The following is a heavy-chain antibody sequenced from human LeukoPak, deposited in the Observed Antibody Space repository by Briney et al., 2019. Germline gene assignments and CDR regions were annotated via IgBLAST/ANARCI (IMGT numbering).Heavy chain of an antibody. CDR2: IKKDGSEK. V-gene: IGHV3-7*01. D-gene: IGHD3-16*02. CDR1: GFTFSSHW. Sequence: GGSLRLSCAASGFTFSSHWMSWVRQAPGKGLEWVANIKKDGSEKYYVDAVKGQFTISRDNAKTSLYLQMNSLRAEDTAVYYCARAHHRRVYDYVWGSYPYWGQGTLVTVSS. CDR3: ARAHHRRVYDYVWGSYPY. J-gene: IGHJ4*02.